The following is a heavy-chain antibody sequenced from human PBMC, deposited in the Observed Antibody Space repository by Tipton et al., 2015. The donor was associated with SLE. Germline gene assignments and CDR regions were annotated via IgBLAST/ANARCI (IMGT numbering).Heavy chain of an antibody. CDR1: GFIFSSYA. J-gene: IGHJ4*02. CDR2: IHYNGISK. D-gene: IGHD3-10*01. CDR3: AKNSIATLQGVNPREDFDY. Sequence: SLRLSCAASGFIFSSYAMHWVRQAPGKGLEWVAYIHYNGISKVYIDSVKGRFSISRDNSKNTLHLHMDSLRLEDTAMYYCAKNSIATLQGVNPREDFDYWGQGTLVTVSS. V-gene: IGHV3-30*02.